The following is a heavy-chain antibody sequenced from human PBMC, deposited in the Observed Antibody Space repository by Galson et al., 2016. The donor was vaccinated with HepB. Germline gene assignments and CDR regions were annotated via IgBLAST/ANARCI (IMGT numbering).Heavy chain of an antibody. CDR2: IYPDDSDT. Sequence: QSGAEVKKPGESLKISCKGSGYNFATYWIGWVRQMPGKGLEWVGIIYPDDSDTRYSPSFQGQVTISADKSISTACLQWTSLKASDTAMYYCARLRGFDAFESLGQGTMVTVS. J-gene: IGHJ3*02. V-gene: IGHV5-51*01. CDR1: GYNFATYW. D-gene: IGHD3-10*01. CDR3: ARLRGFDAFES.